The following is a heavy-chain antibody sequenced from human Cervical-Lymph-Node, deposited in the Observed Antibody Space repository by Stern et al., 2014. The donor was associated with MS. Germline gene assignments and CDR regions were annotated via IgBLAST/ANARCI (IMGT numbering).Heavy chain of an antibody. CDR2: MNPNSGNT. D-gene: IGHD3-10*01. CDR1: RQTFTFYD. V-gene: IGHV1-8*01. J-gene: IGHJ6*04. CDR3: ARRGARGLDV. Sequence: QVQLVQSGAEVKKPGASVKVSCKAPRQTFTFYDINWVRQAAGQGLEWMGWMNPNSGNTGYAQKFQGRVNMTRNTSITTSYMELYSLRPEDTAVYYCARRGARGLDVWGEGTTVIVSS.